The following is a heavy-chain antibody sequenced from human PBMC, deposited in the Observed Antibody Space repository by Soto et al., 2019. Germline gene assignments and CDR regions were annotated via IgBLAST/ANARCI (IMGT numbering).Heavy chain of an antibody. V-gene: IGHV1-46*01. J-gene: IGHJ6*02. Sequence: QVQLVQSGAEVKKPGASVKVSCKASGYTFTSYFMHWVRQAPGQGLEWMGILNPSVGSTTYAQKFQGRVTMTRDTSTSTVYMELSSLRSEDTAVYHCAREGSTTSRPMDVWGQGTTVTVSS. CDR3: AREGSTTSRPMDV. CDR2: LNPSVGST. CDR1: GYTFTSYF. D-gene: IGHD2-2*01.